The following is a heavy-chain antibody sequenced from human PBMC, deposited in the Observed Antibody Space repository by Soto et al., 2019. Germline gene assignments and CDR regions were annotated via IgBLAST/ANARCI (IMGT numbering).Heavy chain of an antibody. V-gene: IGHV4-30-2*01. J-gene: IGHJ5*02. CDR1: AGSLSSGGYS. CDR2: IYHSGNT. CDR3: ARCCYYDSTGSYYPNCFDP. D-gene: IGHD3-22*01. Sequence: SETLSLTCAVSAGSLSSGGYSWSWVRQPPGKGLEWIGYIYHSGNTYYNPSLKSRVTISVGRSKNQFSLKLSSVTAADTAVYYCARCCYYDSTGSYYPNCFDPWAQATLVTVSS.